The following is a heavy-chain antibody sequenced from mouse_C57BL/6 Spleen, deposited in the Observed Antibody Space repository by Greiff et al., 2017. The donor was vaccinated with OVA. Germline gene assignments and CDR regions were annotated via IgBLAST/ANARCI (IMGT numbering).Heavy chain of an antibody. CDR1: GYTFTSYW. CDR3: ARGGQLRLYFDY. D-gene: IGHD3-2*02. Sequence: QVQLQQPGAELVKPGASVKLSCKASGYTFTSYWMPWVKQRPGQGLEWIGEIDPSDSYTYYHQKFKGQVTFTVDTSSSTPYMQLSSLTSEDSAVYYSARGGQLRLYFDYWGQGTTLTVSS. J-gene: IGHJ2*01. V-gene: IGHV1-50*01. CDR2: IDPSDSYT.